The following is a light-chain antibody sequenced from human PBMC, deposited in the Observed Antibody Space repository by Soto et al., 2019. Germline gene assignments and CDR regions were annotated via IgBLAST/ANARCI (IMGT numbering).Light chain of an antibody. CDR2: DVS. J-gene: IGLJ1*01. CDR1: ISDVGGYNY. V-gene: IGLV2-14*01. CDR3: SSYTSSSTYYV. Sequence: QSVLTQPASVSGPPGQSITISCTGTISDVGGYNYVSWYQQHPGKAPKLMIYDVSNRPSGVSNRFSGSKSGNTASLTISGLQAEDEADYYCSSYTSSSTYYVFGTGTKVTVL.